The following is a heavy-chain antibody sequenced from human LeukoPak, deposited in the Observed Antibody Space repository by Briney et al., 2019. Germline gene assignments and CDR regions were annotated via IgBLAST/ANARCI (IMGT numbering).Heavy chain of an antibody. D-gene: IGHD3-16*01. CDR3: ANYGVVLATYGSPSPFVH. J-gene: IGHJ4*02. Sequence: GGSLRLSCAASGFTFSSYGMHWVRQTPGKGLEWVTFIRYDGSNKYYADSVKGRFTISRDNSKNTLYLQMNSLRAEDTAVYYCANYGVVLATYGSPSPFVHWGQGTLVTVSS. V-gene: IGHV3-30*02. CDR2: IRYDGSNK. CDR1: GFTFSSYG.